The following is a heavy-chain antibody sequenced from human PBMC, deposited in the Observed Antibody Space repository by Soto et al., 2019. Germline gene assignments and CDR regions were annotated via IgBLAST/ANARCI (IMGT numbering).Heavy chain of an antibody. J-gene: IGHJ6*02. D-gene: IGHD6-19*01. CDR3: ARRSWGTSGPMDV. Sequence: PSETLSLTCTVSGGSISSSSYYWGWIRQPPGKGLEWIGSIYYSGSTYYNPSLKTRVSISVDTPKNLFSLRLNSLSVADTAVYYCARRSWGTSGPMDVWGQGTTVT. CDR2: IYYSGST. V-gene: IGHV4-39*01. CDR1: GGSISSSSYY.